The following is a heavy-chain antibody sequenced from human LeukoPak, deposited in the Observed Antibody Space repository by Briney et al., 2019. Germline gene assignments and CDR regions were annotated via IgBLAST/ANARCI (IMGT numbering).Heavy chain of an antibody. V-gene: IGHV3-9*01. Sequence: GGSLRLSCAASGFTFDDYAMRWVRQAPGKGLEWVSGISWNSGSIGYADSVKGRFTISRDNAKNSLYLQMNSLRAEDTALYYCAKCDNYDILTGHFDYWGQGTLVTVSS. CDR2: ISWNSGSI. CDR1: GFTFDDYA. CDR3: AKCDNYDILTGHFDY. J-gene: IGHJ4*02. D-gene: IGHD3-9*01.